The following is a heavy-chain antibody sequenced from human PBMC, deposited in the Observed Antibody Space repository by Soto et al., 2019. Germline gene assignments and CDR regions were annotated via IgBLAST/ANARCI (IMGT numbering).Heavy chain of an antibody. CDR2: ILDDGGDK. V-gene: IGHV3-33*01. J-gene: IGHJ4*02. Sequence: QVQLVESGGGVDQPGRSLRLSCAASGFSFSSYGMHWVRQAPGKGLEWVAVILDDGGDKDYTDAVKGRFTISRDNSKNTLYLEMNSLRAEDTAVYYCARDDDYGDNGLDYWGQGTLVTVSS. D-gene: IGHD4-17*01. CDR3: ARDDDYGDNGLDY. CDR1: GFSFSSYG.